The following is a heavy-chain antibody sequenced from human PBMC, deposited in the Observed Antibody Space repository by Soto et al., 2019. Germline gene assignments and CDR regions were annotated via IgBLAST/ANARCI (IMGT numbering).Heavy chain of an antibody. CDR1: GFTFSTYG. D-gene: IGHD6-19*01. V-gene: IGHV3-33*01. CDR3: ARDLKASSGLGLDY. J-gene: IGHJ4*02. Sequence: QVQLVESGGGVVQPGRSLRLSCAASGFTFSTYGMHWVRPAPGKVLEWVAVIWYDGSNKYYADSVEGRFTIARDDSKNTLYLKMNSLRAEDTAVYYCARDLKASSGLGLDYWGQGILVTVSS. CDR2: IWYDGSNK.